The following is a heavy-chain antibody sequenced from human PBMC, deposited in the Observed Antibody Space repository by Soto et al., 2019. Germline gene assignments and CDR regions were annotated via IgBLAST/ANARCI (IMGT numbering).Heavy chain of an antibody. D-gene: IGHD5-18*01. V-gene: IGHV3-23*01. CDR1: GFTFSSYA. CDR2: XGEXXTXT. Sequence: GGSRRLSCAASGFTFSSYAMKWVRQAPGKGREGVSLXGEXXTXTXXXDXXXGRFTISRDNSGNTLFLEMYSLRAEDTAVYYCARYIPGVRYYGMDVWGQGTTVTVSS. CDR3: ARYIPGVRYYGMDV. J-gene: IGHJ6*02.